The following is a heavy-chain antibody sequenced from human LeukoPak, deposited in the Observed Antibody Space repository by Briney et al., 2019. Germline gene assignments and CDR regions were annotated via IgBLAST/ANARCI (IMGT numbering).Heavy chain of an antibody. V-gene: IGHV4-61*08. CDR3: ARDQCGGDCYYFDY. CDR2: IYYSGST. D-gene: IGHD2-21*02. CDR1: GGSVSSGDHY. J-gene: IGHJ4*02. Sequence: SETLSLTCTVSGGSVSSGDHYWSWIRQAPGKGLEWIGYIYYSGSTNYNPSLKSRVTISVDTSKNQFSLRLSSVTAADTAVYYCARDQCGGDCYYFDYWGQGTLVTVSS.